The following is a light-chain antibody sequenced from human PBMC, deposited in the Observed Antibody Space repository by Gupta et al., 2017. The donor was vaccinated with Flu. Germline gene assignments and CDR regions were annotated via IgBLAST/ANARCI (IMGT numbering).Light chain of an antibody. Sequence: RGHSSNAFAWHRQLQENGPRSVMMLNSDDTQPKGDGIPDRFSVSGSGADYYLTIARLQSEDEDDCYSQNWGTGIRVFGGGTKLTVL. J-gene: IGLJ3*02. CDR1: RGHSSNA. V-gene: IGLV4-69*01. CDR3: QNWGTGIRV. CDR2: LNSDDTQ.